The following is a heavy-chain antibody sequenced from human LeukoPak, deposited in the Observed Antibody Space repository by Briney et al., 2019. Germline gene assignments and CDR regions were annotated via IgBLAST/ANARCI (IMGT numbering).Heavy chain of an antibody. D-gene: IGHD3-10*01. J-gene: IGHJ6*02. V-gene: IGHV4-59*08. CDR1: SGSISSYY. CDR3: ARQAGSGSKNYYYGMDV. CDR2: IYYSGST. Sequence: SETLSLTCTVSSGSISSYYWSWIRQPPGKGLEWIGYIYYSGSTNYNPSLKSRVTISVDTSKNQFSLKLSSVTAADTAVYYCARQAGSGSKNYYYGMDVWGQGTTVTVSS.